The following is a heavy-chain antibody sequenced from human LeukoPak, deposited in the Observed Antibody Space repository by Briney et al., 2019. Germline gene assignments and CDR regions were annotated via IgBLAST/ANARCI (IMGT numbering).Heavy chain of an antibody. CDR1: GGSIRSSYYY. CDR3: ARGQDYDYVWGSYRNEYYFDY. D-gene: IGHD3-16*02. Sequence: SETLSLTCTVSGGSIRSSYYYWSWIRQPPGKGLEWIGEINHSGSTNYNPSLKSRVTISVDTSKNQFSLKLSSVTAADTAVYYCARGQDYDYVWGSYRNEYYFDYWGQGTLVTVSS. J-gene: IGHJ4*02. V-gene: IGHV4-39*07. CDR2: INHSGST.